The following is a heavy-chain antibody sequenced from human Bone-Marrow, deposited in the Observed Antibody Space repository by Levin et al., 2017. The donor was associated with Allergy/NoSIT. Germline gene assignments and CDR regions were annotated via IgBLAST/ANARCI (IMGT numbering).Heavy chain of an antibody. V-gene: IGHV3-48*02. CDR3: ARGYYYDSSGPDAFDI. CDR1: GFTFSSYS. CDR2: ISSSSSTI. D-gene: IGHD3-22*01. Sequence: GGSLRLSCAASGFTFSSYSMNWVRQAPGKGLEWVSYISSSSSTIYYADSVKGRFTISRDNAKNSLYLQMNSLRDEDTAVYYCARGYYYDSSGPDAFDIWGQGTMVTVSS. J-gene: IGHJ3*02.